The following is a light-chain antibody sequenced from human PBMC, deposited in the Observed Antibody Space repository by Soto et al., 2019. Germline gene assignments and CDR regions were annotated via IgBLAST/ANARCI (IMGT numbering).Light chain of an antibody. V-gene: IGKV1-33*01. CDR3: QQYDNLPIT. Sequence: DIQMTQSPSSVSASVGDRVTITFRASQGITNWLAWYQQKPGKAPKLLIYDASNLETGVPSRFSGSGSGTDFTFTISSLQPEDIATYYCQQYDNLPITFGQGTRLEIK. CDR1: QGITNW. J-gene: IGKJ5*01. CDR2: DAS.